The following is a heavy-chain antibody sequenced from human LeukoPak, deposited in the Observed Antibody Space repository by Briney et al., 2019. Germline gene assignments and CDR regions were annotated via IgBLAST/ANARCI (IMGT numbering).Heavy chain of an antibody. CDR3: ARVRGRDDY. V-gene: IGHV4-59*01. D-gene: IGHD3-10*01. CDR1: GDSISSYY. J-gene: IGHJ4*02. CDR2: IYNRGST. Sequence: PSETLSLTCSVSGDSISSYYWSWIRQPPGKGLEWIGQIYNRGSTNYNPSLKSRVTTSVDTSKNQFSLKLNSVTTADTAIYYCARVRGRDDYWGQGTLVTVSS.